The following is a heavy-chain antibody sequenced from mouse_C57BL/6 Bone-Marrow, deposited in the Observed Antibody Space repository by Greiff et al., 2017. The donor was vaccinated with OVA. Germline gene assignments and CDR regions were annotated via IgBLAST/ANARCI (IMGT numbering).Heavy chain of an antibody. Sequence: VQLKQSGAELVRPGASVKLSCTASGFNIKDDYMHWVKQRPEQGLEWIGWIDPENGDTAYASKFQGKATITADTSSNTAYLQLSSLTSEDTAVYYCTTSYYSNYEYFDVWGTGTTVTVSS. J-gene: IGHJ1*03. CDR1: GFNIKDDY. V-gene: IGHV14-4*01. CDR3: TTSYYSNYEYFDV. CDR2: IDPENGDT. D-gene: IGHD2-5*01.